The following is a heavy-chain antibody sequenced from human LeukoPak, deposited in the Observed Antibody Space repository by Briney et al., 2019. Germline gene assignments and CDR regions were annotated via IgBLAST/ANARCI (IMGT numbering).Heavy chain of an antibody. V-gene: IGHV2-5*02. Sequence: SGPTLVNPTQPLTLTCTFSGFSLSTSGVGVGWIRQPPVKALEWLALIYWDDVKRYSPSLKSRLTITKDTSKNQVVLTMTNMDPVDTATYYCAHDIVVAADSRFDYWGQGTLVTVSS. D-gene: IGHD2-2*01. CDR3: AHDIVVAADSRFDY. CDR1: GFSLSTSGVG. J-gene: IGHJ4*02. CDR2: IYWDDVK.